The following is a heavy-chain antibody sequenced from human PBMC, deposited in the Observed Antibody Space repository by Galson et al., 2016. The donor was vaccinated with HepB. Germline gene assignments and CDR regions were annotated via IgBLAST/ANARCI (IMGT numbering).Heavy chain of an antibody. V-gene: IGHV3-21*01. CDR1: GFTFSSYS. Sequence: SLRLSCAASGFTFSSYSMNWVRQAPGKGLEWVSSISSSSSSYIYYADSVKGRFTISRDNAKNSLYLQMNSLRAEDTAVYYRARGDIVRAIFDYWGQGTLVTVSS. D-gene: IGHD1-26*01. CDR3: ARGDIVRAIFDY. CDR2: ISSSSSSYI. J-gene: IGHJ4*02.